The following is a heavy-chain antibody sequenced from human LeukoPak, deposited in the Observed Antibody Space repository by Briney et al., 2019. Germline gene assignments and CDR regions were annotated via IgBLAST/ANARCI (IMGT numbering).Heavy chain of an antibody. V-gene: IGHV3-74*01. Sequence: PGGSLRISCAASGFTFSRYWMHWVRQAPGKGLVWVSHINTDGSSTNYADSVKGRFTISRDNAKNTLYLQMNSLRAEDTAVYDCARTPYTSSWYGWFDPWGEGTLVTVSS. CDR1: GFTFSRYW. CDR2: INTDGSST. D-gene: IGHD6-13*01. CDR3: ARTPYTSSWYGWFDP. J-gene: IGHJ5*02.